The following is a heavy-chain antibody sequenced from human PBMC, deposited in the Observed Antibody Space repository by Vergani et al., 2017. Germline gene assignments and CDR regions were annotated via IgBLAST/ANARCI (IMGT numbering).Heavy chain of an antibody. CDR1: GISISQTYH. V-gene: IGHV4-38-2*01. CDR2: VYHRGAI. CDR3: ASPVWHGFYGNFDN. Sequence: HVLLQGSSPGLVKPSETLSLSCVVSGISISQTYHWAWIRQTPGKGLEWIGSVYHRGAISYNPSLVSRVTISVDTSSNELSLKLTSVTAADTSVYYCASPVWHGFYGNFDNWGQGTLVTVSS. D-gene: IGHD3-3*01. J-gene: IGHJ4*02.